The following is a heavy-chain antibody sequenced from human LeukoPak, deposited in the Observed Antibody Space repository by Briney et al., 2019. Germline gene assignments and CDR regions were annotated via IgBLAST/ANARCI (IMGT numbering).Heavy chain of an antibody. CDR1: GGSISSSSYY. CDR2: IYHSGST. CDR3: ARDREQQLGYFDY. J-gene: IGHJ4*02. D-gene: IGHD6-13*01. V-gene: IGHV4-39*07. Sequence: PSETLSLTCTVSGGSISSSSYYWSWIRQPPGKGLEWIGEIYHSGSTNYNPSLKSRVTISVDTSKNQFSLKLSSVTAADTAVYYCARDREQQLGYFDYWGQGTLVTVSS.